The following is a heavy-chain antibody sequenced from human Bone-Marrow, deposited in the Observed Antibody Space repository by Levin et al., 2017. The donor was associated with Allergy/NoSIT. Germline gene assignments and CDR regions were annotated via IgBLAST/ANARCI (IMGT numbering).Heavy chain of an antibody. Sequence: PGESLKISCQASGYSFTGYYIHWVRQAPGQGLEWMGRINPLTGEANYAQNFQGRVTLTRDTSISTAYMELTRLRPDDTAVFYCARPPRGDYSDVNNYLLLWGQGTLVTVSS. CDR3: ARPPRGDYSDVNNYLLL. J-gene: IGHJ4*02. V-gene: IGHV1-2*06. CDR1: GYSFTGYY. CDR2: INPLTGEA. D-gene: IGHD4-11*01.